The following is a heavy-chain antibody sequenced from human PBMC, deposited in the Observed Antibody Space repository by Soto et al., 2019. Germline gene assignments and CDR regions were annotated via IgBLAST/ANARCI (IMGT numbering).Heavy chain of an antibody. CDR2: ISYDGSNK. CDR3: AKDYDYGRPYSYGYYGPDY. CDR1: GFTFSSYG. J-gene: IGHJ4*02. Sequence: GGSLRLSCAASGFTFSSYGMHWVRQAPGKGPEWVAVISYDGSNKYYADSVKGRFTISRDNSKNTLYLQMNSLRAEDTAVYYCAKDYDYGRPYSYGYYGPDYWGQGTLVTVSS. V-gene: IGHV3-30*18. D-gene: IGHD5-18*01.